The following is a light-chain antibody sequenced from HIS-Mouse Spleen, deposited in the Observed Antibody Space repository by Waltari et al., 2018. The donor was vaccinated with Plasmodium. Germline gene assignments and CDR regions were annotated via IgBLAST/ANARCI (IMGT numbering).Light chain of an antibody. CDR1: SRDVGGSYL. Sequence: QSALTQPASVSGSPGQSITLSCTWTSRDVGGSYLVSWYQKHPGKAPKLMIYEGSKRPSGVSNRFSGSKSGNTASLTISGLQAEDEADYYCCSYAGSRMVFGGGTKLTVL. J-gene: IGLJ2*01. CDR2: EGS. CDR3: CSYAGSRMV. V-gene: IGLV2-23*01.